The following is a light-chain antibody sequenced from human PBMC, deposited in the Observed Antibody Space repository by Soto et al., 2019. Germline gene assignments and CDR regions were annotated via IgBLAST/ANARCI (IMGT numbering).Light chain of an antibody. CDR1: QSISSW. V-gene: IGKV1-5*01. J-gene: IGKJ1*01. CDR3: QQYNSYSWT. CDR2: DAS. Sequence: DIKMTQSPSTRSASVGDRVTSTCRASQSISSWLAWYQQKPGKAPKLLIYDASSLESGVPSRFSGSGSGTEFTLTIRSLQPDDFATYYCQQYNSYSWTFGQGTKVDI.